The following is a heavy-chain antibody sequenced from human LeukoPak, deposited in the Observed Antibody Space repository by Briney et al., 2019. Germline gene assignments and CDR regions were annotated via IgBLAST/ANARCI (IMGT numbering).Heavy chain of an antibody. Sequence: PGGSLRLSCAASGFTFSSYAMSWVRQAPGKGLKWVSVISGSGGSTYYADSVKGRFTISRDNSKNTLYLQMNSLRAEDTAVYYCAKDPCSSTSCSRFDYWGQGTLVTVSS. CDR1: GFTFSSYA. CDR2: ISGSGGST. V-gene: IGHV3-23*01. CDR3: AKDPCSSTSCSRFDY. D-gene: IGHD2-2*01. J-gene: IGHJ4*02.